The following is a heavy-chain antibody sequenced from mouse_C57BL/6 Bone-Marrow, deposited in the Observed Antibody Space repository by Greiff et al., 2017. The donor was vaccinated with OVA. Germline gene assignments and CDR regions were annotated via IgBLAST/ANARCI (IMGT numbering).Heavy chain of an antibody. CDR2: IDPSDSET. D-gene: IGHD1-1*01. CDR1: GYTFTSYW. Sequence: QVQLQQPGAELVRPGSSVKLSCKASGYTFTSYWMHWVKQRPIQGLEWIGNIDPSDSETHYNQKFKDKATLTVDKSSSTAYMQLSSLTSEDSAVYYCAREGEPYYGSSYWYCGGWGTGTTVTVSS. V-gene: IGHV1-52*01. J-gene: IGHJ1*03. CDR3: AREGEPYYGSSYWYCGG.